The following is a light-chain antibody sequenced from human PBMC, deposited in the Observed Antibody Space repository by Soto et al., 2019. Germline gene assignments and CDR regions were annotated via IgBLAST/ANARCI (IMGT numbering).Light chain of an antibody. V-gene: IGKV3-20*01. J-gene: IGKJ1*01. CDR1: QSVGTS. Sequence: MTLSPGDRAPLSCRASQSVGTSLAWYQQKPGQAPRLLIYDASNRGTDIPARFSGSGSGTDFTLTISRLEPEDFAVYYCQQYGSSGTFGQGTKVDIK. CDR3: QQYGSSGT. CDR2: DAS.